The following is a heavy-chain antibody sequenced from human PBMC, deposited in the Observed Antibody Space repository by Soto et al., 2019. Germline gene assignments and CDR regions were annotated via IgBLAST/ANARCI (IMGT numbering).Heavy chain of an antibody. Sequence: PWETLSLTCTVSGGSSSSGDYYWSWIRQPPGKGLEWIGYIYYSGSTYYNPSLKSRVTISVDTSKNQFSLKLSSVTAADTAVYYCARDDSSVDDAFDIWGQGTMVTVSS. D-gene: IGHD3-22*01. CDR1: GGSSSSGDYY. J-gene: IGHJ3*02. V-gene: IGHV4-30-4*01. CDR2: IYYSGST. CDR3: ARDDSSVDDAFDI.